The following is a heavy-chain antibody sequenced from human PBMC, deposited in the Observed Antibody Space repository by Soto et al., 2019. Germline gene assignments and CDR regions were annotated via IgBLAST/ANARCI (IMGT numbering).Heavy chain of an antibody. V-gene: IGHV3-23*01. CDR3: AKGSASARPYYFDY. CDR1: GFTFSSYV. CDR2: LTGTTDLT. J-gene: IGHJ4*02. Sequence: GGSLRLSCVTSGFTFSSYVMSWVRQAPGKGLEWVSALTGTTDLTYYADSVKGRFTVSRDNSKNTLYLQMNNLRAEDTAVYYCAKGSASARPYYFDYWGQGILVTVSS. D-gene: IGHD6-6*01.